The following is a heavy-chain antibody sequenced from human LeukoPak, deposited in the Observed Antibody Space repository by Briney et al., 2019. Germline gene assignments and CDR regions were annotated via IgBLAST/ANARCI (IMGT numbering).Heavy chain of an antibody. Sequence: GGSLRLSCAASGFSFANSVISWICQAPGKGPEWVSAISGSGDRTDYADSVRGRFTISRDNSKSTLYLQMNSLRVEDTAIYYCAIREPIGYWGQGSLVTVSP. CDR3: AIREPIGY. V-gene: IGHV3-23*01. CDR1: GFSFANSV. D-gene: IGHD6-13*01. CDR2: ISGSGDRT. J-gene: IGHJ4*02.